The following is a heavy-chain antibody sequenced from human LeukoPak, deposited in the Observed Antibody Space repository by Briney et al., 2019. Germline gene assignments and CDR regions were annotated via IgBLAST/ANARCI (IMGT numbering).Heavy chain of an antibody. Sequence: SETLSLTCAVYGGSFSGYYWSWIRQPPGKGLEWIGEINHSGSTNYNPSLKSRVTISVDTSKNQFSLKLSSVTAADTAVYYCARVSSGWYGDYWGQGTLVTVPS. D-gene: IGHD6-19*01. CDR3: ARVSSGWYGDY. CDR2: INHSGST. V-gene: IGHV4-34*01. J-gene: IGHJ4*02. CDR1: GGSFSGYY.